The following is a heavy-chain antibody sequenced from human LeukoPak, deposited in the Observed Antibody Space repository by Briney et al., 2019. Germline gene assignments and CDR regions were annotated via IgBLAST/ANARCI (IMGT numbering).Heavy chain of an antibody. CDR1: GGSISSYY. D-gene: IGHD4-17*01. J-gene: IGHJ6*02. V-gene: IGHV4-59*01. Sequence: SETLSLTCTVSGGSISSYYWSWIRQPPGKGLEWIGYIYYSGSTNYNPSLKSRVTISVDTSKNQFSLKLSSVTAAHTAVYYCASGKYGDYVYYYYGMDVWGQGTTVTVSS. CDR3: ASGKYGDYVYYYYGMDV. CDR2: IYYSGST.